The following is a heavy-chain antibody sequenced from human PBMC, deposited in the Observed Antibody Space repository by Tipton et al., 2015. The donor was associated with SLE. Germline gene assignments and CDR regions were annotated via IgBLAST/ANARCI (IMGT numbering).Heavy chain of an antibody. D-gene: IGHD2-8*01. V-gene: IGHV3-53*05. CDR1: GFTVSSNY. Sequence: SLRLSCAASGFTVSSNYMNWVRQAPGKGLEWVSVIYSGGSTYYADSVKGRFTISRDNSKNTLYLQMNSLRAEDTAVYYCASELTPIDEFDVWGKGTTVTVST. CDR3: ASELTPIDEFDV. CDR2: IYSGGST. J-gene: IGHJ6*04.